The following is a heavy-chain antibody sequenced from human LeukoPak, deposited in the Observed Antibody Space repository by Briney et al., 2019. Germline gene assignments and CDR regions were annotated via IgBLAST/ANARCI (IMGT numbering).Heavy chain of an antibody. CDR2: ISGSGGGT. CDR3: AKDDHGGSGWRDYFDY. D-gene: IGHD6-19*01. Sequence: GGSLSLSCAASGFTFSSYALNWVGQAPGKGLEWVSAISGSGGGTYYAASVKGRFTISRDNSKNTLYLQMNSLRAEDTAVYYCAKDDHGGSGWRDYFDYWGQGTLVTVSS. V-gene: IGHV3-23*01. J-gene: IGHJ4*02. CDR1: GFTFSSYA.